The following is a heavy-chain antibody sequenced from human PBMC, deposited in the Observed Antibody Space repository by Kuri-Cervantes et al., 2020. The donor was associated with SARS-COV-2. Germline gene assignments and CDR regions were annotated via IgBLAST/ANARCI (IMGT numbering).Heavy chain of an antibody. CDR1: GGTFSSYA. V-gene: IGHV1-69*04. D-gene: IGHD2-2*01. CDR3: ARDNSRVVVPAASYFQH. CDR2: IIPILGTA. J-gene: IGHJ1*01. Sequence: SVKVSCKASGGTFSSYAISWVRQAPGQGLEWMGRIIPILGTANYAQKFQGRVTITADKSTSTAYMELSSLRSEDTAVYYCARDNSRVVVPAASYFQHWGQGTLVTVSS.